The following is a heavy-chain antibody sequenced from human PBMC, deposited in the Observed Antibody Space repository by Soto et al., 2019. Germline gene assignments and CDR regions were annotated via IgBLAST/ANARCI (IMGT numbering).Heavy chain of an antibody. CDR3: ARGVTTVTTFDY. J-gene: IGHJ4*02. CDR2: IYRSVST. CDR1: GGSISSGGYS. D-gene: IGHD4-17*01. Sequence: QLQLQESGSGLVKPSQTLSLTCAVSGGSISSGGYSCNWILQPPGKGLEWIGYIYRSVSTYYNPSLKSRVTISVDRSKNQFSLKLSSVTAADTAVYYCARGVTTVTTFDYWGQGTLVTVSS. V-gene: IGHV4-30-2*01.